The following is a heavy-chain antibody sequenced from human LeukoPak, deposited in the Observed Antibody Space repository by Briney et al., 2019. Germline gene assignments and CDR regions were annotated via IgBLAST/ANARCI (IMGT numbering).Heavy chain of an antibody. D-gene: IGHD6-13*01. V-gene: IGHV4-39*07. Sequence: PSETLSLTCTDSGGSISSSSYYWGWIRQPPGKGLEWIGRIYTSGSTNYNPSLKSRVTMSVDTSKNQFSLKLSSVTAADTAVYYCAREGSSWPYYYYYYMDVWGKGTTVTVSS. J-gene: IGHJ6*03. CDR3: AREGSSWPYYYYYYMDV. CDR2: IYTSGST. CDR1: GGSISSSSYY.